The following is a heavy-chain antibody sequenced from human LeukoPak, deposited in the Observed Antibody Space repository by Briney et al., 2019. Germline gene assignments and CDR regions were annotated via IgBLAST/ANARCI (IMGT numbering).Heavy chain of an antibody. CDR3: ARGWYDYVWGTNFGY. V-gene: IGHV4-59*01. Sequence: SETLSLTCTVSGGSISSYYWSWIRQPPGKGLEWIGYIYYSGSTNYNPSLKSRVTISVDTSKNQFSLKLSSVTAADTAVYYCARGWYDYVWGTNFGYWGQGTLVTVSS. CDR2: IYYSGST. D-gene: IGHD3-16*01. CDR1: GGSISSYY. J-gene: IGHJ4*02.